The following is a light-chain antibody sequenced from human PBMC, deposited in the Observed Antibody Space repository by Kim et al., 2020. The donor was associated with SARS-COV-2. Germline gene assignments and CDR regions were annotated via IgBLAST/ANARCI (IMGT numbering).Light chain of an antibody. CDR3: QSYDSSIRV. Sequence: NFTLTQPHSVSESPGKTVTISCTRSSGSIASNYVQWYQQRPGSAPTTVIYEDNQRPSGVPDRFSGSIDSSSNSASLTISGLKTEDEADYYCQSYDSSIRVFGGGTQLTVL. J-gene: IGLJ3*02. CDR1: SGSIASNY. CDR2: EDN. V-gene: IGLV6-57*04.